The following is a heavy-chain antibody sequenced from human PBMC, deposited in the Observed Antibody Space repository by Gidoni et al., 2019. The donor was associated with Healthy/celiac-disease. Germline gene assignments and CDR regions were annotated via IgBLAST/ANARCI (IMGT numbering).Heavy chain of an antibody. CDR2: INPNSGGT. V-gene: IGHV1-2*02. D-gene: IGHD6-13*01. J-gene: IGHJ5*02. CDR3: ARDGDSSSWYGPNWFDP. CDR1: GYTFTGYY. Sequence: QVQLVQSRAEVKKPGASVQVSCKASGYTFTGYYMHWVRQAPGPGLDWMGWINPNSGGTNYAQKFQGRVTMTRDTSISTAYMELSRLRSDDTAVYYCARDGDSSSWYGPNWFDPWGQGTLVTVSS.